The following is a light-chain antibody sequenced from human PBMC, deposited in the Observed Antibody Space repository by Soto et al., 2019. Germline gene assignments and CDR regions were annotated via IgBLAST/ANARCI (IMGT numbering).Light chain of an antibody. CDR2: GAS. Sequence: EIVLTQSPATLSLSPGERATLSCRASQSVSGSRLAWYQQKPGQAPRLLIYGASNRATGIPDRFSGGGSGTDFTLTISRLAPEDFALYYCQHYDTSPITFGQGTRLEIK. CDR3: QHYDTSPIT. V-gene: IGKV3-20*01. J-gene: IGKJ5*01. CDR1: QSVSGSR.